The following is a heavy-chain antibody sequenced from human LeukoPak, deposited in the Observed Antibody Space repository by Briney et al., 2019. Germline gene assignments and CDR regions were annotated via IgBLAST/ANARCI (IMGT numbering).Heavy chain of an antibody. D-gene: IGHD2-15*01. CDR2: IIPNLGTT. CDR1: GGTSNSHA. V-gene: IGHV1-69*04. J-gene: IGHJ4*02. CDR3: ATTNDGGGNQWGDFFDF. Sequence: SVKVSCKASGGTSNSHAIRWVRQAPGQGLEWMGRIIPNLGTTNRAQNFQDRVTLTADKSTNTAYMELTSLTSDDTAVYYCATTNDGGGNQWGDFFDFWGQGTLVTVSS.